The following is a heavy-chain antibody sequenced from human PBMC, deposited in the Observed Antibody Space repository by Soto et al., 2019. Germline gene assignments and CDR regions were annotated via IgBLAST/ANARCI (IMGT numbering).Heavy chain of an antibody. Sequence: SETLSLTCTASGGSITSSSHFWGWVRQPPGKGLEWIGTIYFTGNTYYTPSLKSRLTMSIDTSKNEFSLRLNSVTAADTAVYYCAGQTFTIAAASYGRSNWFDPWGPGTRVTVSS. CDR3: AGQTFTIAAASYGRSNWFDP. J-gene: IGHJ5*02. V-gene: IGHV4-39*01. CDR2: IYFTGNT. D-gene: IGHD6-25*01. CDR1: GGSITSSSHF.